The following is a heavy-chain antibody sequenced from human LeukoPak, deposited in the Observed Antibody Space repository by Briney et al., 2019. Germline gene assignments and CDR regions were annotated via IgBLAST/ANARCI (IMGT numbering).Heavy chain of an antibody. CDR3: ARDPPLGDYYYYGMDV. V-gene: IGHV4-4*02. CDR2: IYHSGST. CDR1: GGSIISSNW. J-gene: IGHJ6*02. Sequence: PSETLSLTCAVSGGSIISSNWWSWVRQPPGKGLEWIGEIYHSGSTNYNPSLKSRVTISVDKSKNQFSLKLSSVTAADTAVYYCARDPPLGDYYYYGMDVWGQGTTVTVSS.